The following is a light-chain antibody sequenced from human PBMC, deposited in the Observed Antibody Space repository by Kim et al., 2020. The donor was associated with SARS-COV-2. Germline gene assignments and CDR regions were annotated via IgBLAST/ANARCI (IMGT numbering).Light chain of an antibody. Sequence: WYQQRPGKGPKVLICDASTVQSGDQCRFRGSGAGTDFTLTISRLQPEDVATYCCQKYNGSPWTLGEGTKVDIK. V-gene: IGKV1-27*01. CDR3: QKYNGSPWT. J-gene: IGKJ1*01. CDR2: DAS.